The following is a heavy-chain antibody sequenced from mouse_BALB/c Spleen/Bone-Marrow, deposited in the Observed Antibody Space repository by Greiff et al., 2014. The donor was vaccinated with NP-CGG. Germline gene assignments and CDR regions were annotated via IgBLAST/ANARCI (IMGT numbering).Heavy chain of an antibody. CDR3: ARELGLRLAY. CDR1: GYTFSSYW. Sequence: QVQFQQSGAELMKPGASVKISCKTSGYTFSSYWIEWVKQRPGHGLEWIGEILPGSGSTNSNEKFKGKATFTADTSSNTAYMQLSSLTSEDSAVYYCARELGLRLAYWGQGTLVTVSA. CDR2: ILPGSGST. D-gene: IGHD3-1*01. V-gene: IGHV1-9*01. J-gene: IGHJ3*01.